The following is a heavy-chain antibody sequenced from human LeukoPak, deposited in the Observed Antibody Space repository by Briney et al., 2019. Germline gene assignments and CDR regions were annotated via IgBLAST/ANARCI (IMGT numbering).Heavy chain of an antibody. CDR3: TKAGVVGAKAGFDN. Sequence: GGSLRFSCAASRFTFSSYEMNSVRQAPGKGLEWVSYISSSGSTIYYADSVKGRFTISRDNAKNSLYLQMNSLRAEDTAIYYCTKAGVVGAKAGFDNWGQGTLVTVSS. CDR2: ISSSGSTI. J-gene: IGHJ4*02. CDR1: RFTFSSYE. D-gene: IGHD1-26*01. V-gene: IGHV3-48*03.